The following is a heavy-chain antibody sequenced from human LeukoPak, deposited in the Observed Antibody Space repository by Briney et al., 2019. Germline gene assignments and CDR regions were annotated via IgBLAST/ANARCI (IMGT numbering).Heavy chain of an antibody. CDR1: GFTFSSYA. Sequence: PGGSLRLSCAASGFTFSSYAMHWVRQAPGKGLEWVAVISYDGSNKYYADSVKGRFTISRDNSKNTLYLQMNSLRAEDTAVYYCAKVLRSGIAVAGSGYFDYWGQGTLVTVSS. J-gene: IGHJ4*02. CDR3: AKVLRSGIAVAGSGYFDY. V-gene: IGHV3-30*04. CDR2: ISYDGSNK. D-gene: IGHD6-19*01.